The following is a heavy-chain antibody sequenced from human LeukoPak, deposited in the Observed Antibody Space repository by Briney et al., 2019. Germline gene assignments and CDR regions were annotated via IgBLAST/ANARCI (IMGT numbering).Heavy chain of an antibody. CDR1: GYTFNDHD. CDR3: ARDGLRFLEWLLRFDY. D-gene: IGHD3-3*01. V-gene: IGHV1-2*06. Sequence: ASVKVSCKASGYTFNDHDMHWVLQAPGQGLEWMGRINPNSGGTTYAQKFQGRVTMTRDTSISTAYMELSRLTSDDTAVYYCARDGLRFLEWLLRFDYWGQGTLVTVSS. J-gene: IGHJ4*02. CDR2: INPNSGGT.